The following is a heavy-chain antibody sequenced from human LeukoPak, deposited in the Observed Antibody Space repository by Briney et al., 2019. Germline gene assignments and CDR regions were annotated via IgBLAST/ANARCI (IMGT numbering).Heavy chain of an antibody. CDR3: ARDFGAGWEEPKYSFDY. D-gene: IGHD3-10*01. Sequence: AGGSLRLSCAASGFTFSTYAMHWVRQGPGKGLEWVAVISYDGSNKFYADSVKGRFTISRDNSKNTLYLQMNSLKPEDTAVYYCARDFGAGWEEPKYSFDYWGQGILVTVSS. J-gene: IGHJ4*02. V-gene: IGHV3-30-3*01. CDR1: GFTFSTYA. CDR2: ISYDGSNK.